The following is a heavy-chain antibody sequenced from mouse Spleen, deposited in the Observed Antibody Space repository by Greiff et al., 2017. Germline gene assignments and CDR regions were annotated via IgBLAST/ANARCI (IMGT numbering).Heavy chain of an antibody. V-gene: IGHV1-81*01. D-gene: IGHD2-13*01. J-gene: IGHJ1*01. CDR3: AEEGVTTGRRYFDV. Sequence: VQLQQSGAELARPGASVKLSCKASGYTFTSYGISWVKQRTGQGLEWIGEIYPRSGNTYYNEKFKGKATLTADKSSSTAYMELRSLTSEDSAVYFCAEEGVTTGRRYFDVWGAGTTVTVSS. CDR2: IYPRSGNT. CDR1: GYTFTSYG.